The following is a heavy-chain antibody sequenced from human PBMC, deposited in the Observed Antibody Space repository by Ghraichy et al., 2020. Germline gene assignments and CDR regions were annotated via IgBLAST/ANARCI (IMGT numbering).Heavy chain of an antibody. Sequence: TLSLTCTVSGGSISSSSYYWGWIRQPPGKGLEWIGNIYYSGSTYYSPSLKSRVTISVDTSKNQFSLTLSSLTAADTAVYYCVRQGYYYDSRYFQHWGQGTLVTVSS. D-gene: IGHD3-22*01. V-gene: IGHV4-39*01. CDR1: GGSISSSSYY. J-gene: IGHJ1*01. CDR2: IYYSGST. CDR3: VRQGYYYDSRYFQH.